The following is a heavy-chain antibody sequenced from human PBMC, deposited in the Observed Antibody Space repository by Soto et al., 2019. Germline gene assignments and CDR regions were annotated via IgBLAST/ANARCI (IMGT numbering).Heavy chain of an antibody. CDR1: GVTLSGYA. D-gene: IGHD6-6*01. CDR3: ARRARPDFYYMDV. Sequence: GGSLRLSCAASGVTLSGYAMDWVRQAPGKGLEYVSGISTNGVGTYYANSVQGRFTISRDNSKNTVYLQMGSLGPEDMAVYYCARRARPDFYYMDVWGKGTTVTVSS. CDR2: ISTNGVGT. J-gene: IGHJ6*03. V-gene: IGHV3-64*01.